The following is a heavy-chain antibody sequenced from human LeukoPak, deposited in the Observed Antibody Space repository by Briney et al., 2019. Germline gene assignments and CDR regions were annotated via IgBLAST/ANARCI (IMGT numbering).Heavy chain of an antibody. Sequence: SETLSLTCTVSGGSISSPYWTWIRQPAGKGLEWIGRFYTSGIANYNPSLKSRVTMSVDTSKNQFSLKVTSVTAADTAVYYCARDPVGAFDIWGQGTMVTVSS. V-gene: IGHV4-4*07. J-gene: IGHJ3*02. CDR2: FYTSGIA. CDR3: ARDPVGAFDI. CDR1: GGSISSPY. D-gene: IGHD1-26*01.